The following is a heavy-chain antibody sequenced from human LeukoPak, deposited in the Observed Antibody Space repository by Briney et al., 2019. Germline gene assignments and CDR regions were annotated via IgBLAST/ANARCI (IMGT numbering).Heavy chain of an antibody. CDR3: ARTETTYYFDY. V-gene: IGHV4-59*01. Sequence: SETLSLTCTVSGGSMSSSYWSWIRQPPGKGLEWIGYIYYSGSTNYNPSLKSRVTISVDTSKNQFSLKLSSVTAADTAVYYCARTETTYYFDYWGQGTLVTVSS. CDR2: IYYSGST. D-gene: IGHD1-1*01. CDR1: GGSMSSSY. J-gene: IGHJ4*02.